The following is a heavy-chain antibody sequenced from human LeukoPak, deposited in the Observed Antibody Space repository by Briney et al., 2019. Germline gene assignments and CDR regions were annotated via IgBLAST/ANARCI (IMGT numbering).Heavy chain of an antibody. V-gene: IGHV3-23*01. CDR2: ISGSGSTT. CDR3: AKKGSRTIATGGFDC. Sequence: GGSLRLTCAASGFTFSSYAMSWVRQAPGKGLEWISTISGSGSTTYYGDSVKGRFTISRDSSKNTLDLQMNSLRAEDTAVYYCAKKGSRTIATGGFDCWGQGTLVIVSS. CDR1: GFTFSSYA. J-gene: IGHJ4*02. D-gene: IGHD6-13*01.